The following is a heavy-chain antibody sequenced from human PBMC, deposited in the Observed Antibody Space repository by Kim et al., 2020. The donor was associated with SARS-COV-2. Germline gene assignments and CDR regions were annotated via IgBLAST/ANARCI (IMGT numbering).Heavy chain of an antibody. CDR2: IRSKANSYAT. J-gene: IGHJ3*02. D-gene: IGHD3-3*02. V-gene: IGHV3-73*01. CDR1: GFSFSDSA. CDR3: TRVPATGLAFWDGFDI. Sequence: GGSLRLSCAASGFSFSDSAMHWVRQASGKGLEWVGRIRSKANSYATTYAASVKGRFTISRADSTNAAYLQMNSLKTGDTAVYSCTRVPATGLAFWDGFDISGQGTMVTVSS.